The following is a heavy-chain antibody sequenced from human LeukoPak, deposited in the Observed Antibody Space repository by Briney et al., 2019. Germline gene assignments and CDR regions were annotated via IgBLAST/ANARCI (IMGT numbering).Heavy chain of an antibody. CDR3: ARRGDCSGGSCYGTNWFDP. V-gene: IGHV1-69*13. CDR2: IIPIFGTT. Sequence: SVKVSCKASGYTFTGYYMHWVRQAPGQGLEWMGGIIPIFGTTNYAQKFQGRVTITADESTSTVYMELSSLRSEDTAVYYCARRGDCSGGSCYGTNWFDPWGQGTLVTVSS. J-gene: IGHJ5*02. CDR1: GYTFTGYY. D-gene: IGHD2-15*01.